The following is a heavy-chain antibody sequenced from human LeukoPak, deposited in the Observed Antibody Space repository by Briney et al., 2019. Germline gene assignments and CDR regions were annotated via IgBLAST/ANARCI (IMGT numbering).Heavy chain of an antibody. CDR3: ARDGRPFDI. CDR1: GFTFSSYS. V-gene: IGHV3-48*02. Sequence: PGGSRRLYCAASGFTFSSYSMSWVRQAPGKGLEWVAYLSSSSSTLHYADPVKGRFTISRDNANNSLYLQMNSLRDEDTAVYYCARDGRPFDIWGQGTMVTVSS. J-gene: IGHJ3*02. CDR2: LSSSSSTL.